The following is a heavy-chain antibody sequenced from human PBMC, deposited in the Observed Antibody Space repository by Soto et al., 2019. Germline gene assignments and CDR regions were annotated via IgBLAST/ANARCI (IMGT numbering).Heavy chain of an antibody. CDR2: ISGSGGST. CDR3: AKSSGSYGNYYYGMDV. J-gene: IGHJ6*02. CDR1: GFPFSTYA. V-gene: IGHV3-23*01. D-gene: IGHD1-26*01. Sequence: GGSLRLSCAASGFPFSTYAMNWGRQAPGKGPEWVSGISGSGGSTYYADSVKGRFTISRDNSKNTLYLQMNSLRDEDTAVYYCAKSSGSYGNYYYGMDVWGQGTTVTVSS.